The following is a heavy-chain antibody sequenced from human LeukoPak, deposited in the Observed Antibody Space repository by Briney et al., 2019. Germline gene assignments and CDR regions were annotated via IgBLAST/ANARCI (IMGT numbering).Heavy chain of an antibody. J-gene: IGHJ4*02. Sequence: ASVKVSRKASGCTFTTYYMHWVRQAPGQGFEWMGIINPSGGSTNYAQKFQGRVTMTRDTSTSTVYMELSSLRSDDTAVYYCARHLGGSYQDYWGQGTLVTVSS. CDR1: GCTFTTYY. CDR2: INPSGGST. V-gene: IGHV1-46*01. CDR3: ARHLGGSYQDY. D-gene: IGHD1-26*01.